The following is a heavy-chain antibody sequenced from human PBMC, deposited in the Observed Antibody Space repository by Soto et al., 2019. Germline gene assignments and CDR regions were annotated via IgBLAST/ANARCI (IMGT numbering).Heavy chain of an antibody. CDR3: ARGYCSGGSCYSVFYYYYGMDV. V-gene: IGHV3-13*01. Sequence: GGSLRLSCAASGFTFSSYDMHWVRQATGKGLEWVSAIGTAGDTYYPGSVKGRFTISRENAKNSLYLQMNSLRAEDTAVYYCARGYCSGGSCYSVFYYYYGMDVWGQGTTVTVSS. D-gene: IGHD2-15*01. J-gene: IGHJ6*02. CDR1: GFTFSSYD. CDR2: IGTAGDT.